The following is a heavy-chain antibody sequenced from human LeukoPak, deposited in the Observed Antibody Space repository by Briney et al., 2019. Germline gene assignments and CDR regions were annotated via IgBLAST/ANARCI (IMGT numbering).Heavy chain of an antibody. CDR3: ARDPEDELKRYCTNGVCYYYYYYYMDV. V-gene: IGHV1-2*02. Sequence: ASVKVSCKASGYTFTGYYMHWVRQAPGRGLEWMGWINPNSGGTNYAQKFQGRVTMTRDTSISTAYMELSRLRSDDTAVYYCARDPEDELKRYCTNGVCYYYYYYYMDVWGKGTTVTVSS. D-gene: IGHD2-8*01. CDR1: GYTFTGYY. CDR2: INPNSGGT. J-gene: IGHJ6*03.